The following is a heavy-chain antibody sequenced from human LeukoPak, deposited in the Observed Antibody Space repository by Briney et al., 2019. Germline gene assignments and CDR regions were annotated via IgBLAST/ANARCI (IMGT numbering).Heavy chain of an antibody. J-gene: IGHJ5*02. D-gene: IGHD6-13*01. CDR3: ARDFNSSTWYGGNWFDP. V-gene: IGHV4-30-2*01. Sequence: PSETLSLTCTVSGGSISSGGYYWSWIRQPPGKGLEWIGYIYHSGSTYYNPSLKSRVTISVDRSKNQSSLKLSSVTAADTAVYYCARDFNSSTWYGGNWFDPWGQGTLVTVSS. CDR2: IYHSGST. CDR1: GGSISSGGYY.